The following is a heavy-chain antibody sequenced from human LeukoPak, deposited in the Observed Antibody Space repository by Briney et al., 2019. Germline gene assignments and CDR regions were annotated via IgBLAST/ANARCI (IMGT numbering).Heavy chain of an antibody. CDR3: AREDRVGATTGSDH. CDR1: GGSFSGYY. Sequence: SETLSLTCAVYGGSFSGYYWSWIRQPPGKGLESIGEINHSGSTNYNPSLKSRVTISVDTSKNQFSLKLTSVTAADTAVYYCAREDRVGATTGSDHWGQGTLVTVSS. D-gene: IGHD1-26*01. CDR2: INHSGST. V-gene: IGHV4-34*01. J-gene: IGHJ4*02.